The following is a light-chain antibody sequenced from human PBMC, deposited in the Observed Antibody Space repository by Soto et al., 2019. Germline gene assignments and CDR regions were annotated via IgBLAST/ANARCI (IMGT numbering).Light chain of an antibody. CDR1: QSVNSNF. CDR3: QQSGSSPRT. Sequence: EIVLPQSPGTLTLSPGERATLSCRASQSVNSNFLAWYQQKPGQAPRLLLYNASNRATCIPDRFSGSGSGKDFTLTIRRLEPEYVAVYYCQQSGSSPRTFGQGTTVEIK. J-gene: IGKJ1*01. V-gene: IGKV3-20*01. CDR2: NAS.